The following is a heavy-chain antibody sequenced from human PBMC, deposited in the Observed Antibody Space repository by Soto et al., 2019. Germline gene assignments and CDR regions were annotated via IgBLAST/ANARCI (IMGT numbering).Heavy chain of an antibody. V-gene: IGHV3-73*01. CDR2: IRSKANNYAT. J-gene: IGHJ6*03. Sequence: GGSLRLSCAASGFTFSGSAMHWVRQASGKGLEWVGRIRSKANNYATAYGASVKGRFTISRDDSKNTAYLQKNSLKTEDTAVYYCSRQASDFWSGKPQYYMDVWGKGTTVTAP. CDR1: GFTFSGSA. D-gene: IGHD3-3*01. CDR3: SRQASDFWSGKPQYYMDV.